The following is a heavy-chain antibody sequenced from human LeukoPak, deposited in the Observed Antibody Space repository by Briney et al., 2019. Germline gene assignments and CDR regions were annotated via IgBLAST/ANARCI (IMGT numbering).Heavy chain of an antibody. CDR3: ARGSTYYDSSGQVPFDY. D-gene: IGHD3-22*01. J-gene: IGHJ4*02. CDR2: ISGSSSTI. CDR1: GFTFSSYS. V-gene: IGHV3-48*01. Sequence: GGSLRLSCAASGFTFSSYSMNWVRQAPGKGLEWGSYISGSSSTIYYADSVKGRFTISRDNGKNTLYLQMNSLRAEDTAVYYCARGSTYYDSSGQVPFDYWGQGTLVTVSS.